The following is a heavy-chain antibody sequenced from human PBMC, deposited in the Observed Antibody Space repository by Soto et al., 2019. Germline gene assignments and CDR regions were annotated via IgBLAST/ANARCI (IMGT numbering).Heavy chain of an antibody. V-gene: IGHV4-34*01. Sequence: SETLSLTCAVYGGSFSGYYWSWIRQPPGKGLEWIGEINHSGSTNYNPSLKSRVTISVDTSKNQFSLKLSSVTAADTAVYYCARCSVENWFDPWGQGALVTVSS. D-gene: IGHD2-15*01. CDR1: GGSFSGYY. CDR2: INHSGST. CDR3: ARCSVENWFDP. J-gene: IGHJ5*02.